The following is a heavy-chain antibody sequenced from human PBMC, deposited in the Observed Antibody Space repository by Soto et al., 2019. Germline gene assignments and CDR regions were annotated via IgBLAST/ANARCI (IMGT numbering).Heavy chain of an antibody. D-gene: IGHD5-18*01. CDR2: IYYSGST. J-gene: IGHJ4*02. V-gene: IGHV4-39*01. CDR1: GGSISSSSYY. Sequence: SETLSLTCTVSGGSISSSSYYWGWIRQPPGKGLEWIGTIYYSGSTYYNPSLKSRVTISVDTSKNQISLKLRSVTAADTAVYYCARALFGYSYGPYYFDYWGQGTLVTVSS. CDR3: ARALFGYSYGPYYFDY.